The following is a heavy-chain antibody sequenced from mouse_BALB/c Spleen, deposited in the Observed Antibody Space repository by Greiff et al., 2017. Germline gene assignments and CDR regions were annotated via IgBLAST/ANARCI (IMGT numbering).Heavy chain of an antibody. CDR3: ARWDGNYVGYAMDY. V-gene: IGHV1-9*01. D-gene: IGHD2-1*01. CDR1: GYTFSSYW. J-gene: IGHJ4*01. CDR2: ILPGSGST. Sequence: QVQLQQSGAELMKPGASVKISCKATGYTFSSYWIEWVKQRPGHGLEWIGEILPGSGSTNYNEKFKGKATFTADTSSNTAYMQLSSLTSEDSAVYYCARWDGNYVGYAMDYWGQGTSVTVSS.